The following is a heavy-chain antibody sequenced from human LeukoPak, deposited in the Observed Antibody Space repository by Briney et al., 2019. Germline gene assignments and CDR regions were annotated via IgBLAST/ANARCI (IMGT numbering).Heavy chain of an antibody. CDR1: GYTFTSYF. CDR2: INPNSGGT. V-gene: IGHV1-2*02. Sequence: ASVKVSCKTSGYTFTSYFMRWVRQAPGQGLEWVGWINPNSGGTNYAQKFRGRVTVTRDTSISTAYMELSSLRSDDTAVYYCARELTTAGVVNLVDYWGQGTLVTVSS. J-gene: IGHJ4*02. CDR3: ARELTTAGVVNLVDY. D-gene: IGHD3-3*01.